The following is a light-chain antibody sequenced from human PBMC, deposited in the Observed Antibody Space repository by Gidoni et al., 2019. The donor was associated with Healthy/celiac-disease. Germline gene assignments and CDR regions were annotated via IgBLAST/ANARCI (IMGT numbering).Light chain of an antibody. CDR1: QSLLHSNGYNY. V-gene: IGKV2-28*01. J-gene: IGKJ2*01. Sequence: DIVMTQSPLSLPVTPGEPASISCSSSQSLLHSNGYNYLDWYRPKPGQSPQLLIYLGSNRASGVPDRFSGSGSGTDVTLKIRRVEAEDVGVYYCMQALQTPRYTFXXXTKLEIK. CDR2: LGS. CDR3: MQALQTPRYT.